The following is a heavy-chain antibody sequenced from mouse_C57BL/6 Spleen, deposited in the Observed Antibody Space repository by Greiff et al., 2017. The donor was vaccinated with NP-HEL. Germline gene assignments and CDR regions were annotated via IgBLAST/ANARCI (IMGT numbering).Heavy chain of an antibody. CDR1: GYTFTSYD. CDR2: IYPSDGST. CDR3: ARGKLGRNAMDC. V-gene: IGHV1-85*01. J-gene: IGHJ4*01. Sequence: QVQLQQSGPELVKPGASVKLSCKASGYTFTSYDINWVQQRPGQGLEWIGWIYPSDGSTKYDEKFKGKATLTVDTSSSTAYMELHSLTSEDSAVYVCARGKLGRNAMDCWGQGTSVTVSS. D-gene: IGHD4-1*01.